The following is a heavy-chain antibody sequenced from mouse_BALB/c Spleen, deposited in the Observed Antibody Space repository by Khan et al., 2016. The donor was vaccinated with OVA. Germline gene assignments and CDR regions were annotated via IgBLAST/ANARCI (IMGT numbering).Heavy chain of an antibody. CDR2: INPSNGGT. CDR3: TGSGYRSQFAY. J-gene: IGHJ3*01. Sequence: VELVESGAELVKPGASVKLSCKASGYTFTSYYMYWVKQRPGQGLEWIGEINPSNGGTNFNEKFKSKATLTVDKSSSTAYMQLSSLTSEDSAVYYCTGSGYRSQFAYWGQGTLVTVSA. V-gene: IGHV1S81*02. CDR1: GYTFTSYY. D-gene: IGHD2-14*01.